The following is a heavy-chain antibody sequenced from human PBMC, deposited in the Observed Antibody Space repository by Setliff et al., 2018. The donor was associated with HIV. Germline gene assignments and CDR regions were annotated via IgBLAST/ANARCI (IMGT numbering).Heavy chain of an antibody. CDR1: GYSISSGYY. CDR3: ASWLWFGELLIDY. V-gene: IGHV4-38-2*01. Sequence: SETLSLTCAVSGYSISSGYYWGWIRQPPGKGLEWIGSIYHSGSTYYNPTLKSRVTISVDTSKNQFSLKLSSVTAADTAVYYCASWLWFGELLIDYWGQGTLVTVSS. J-gene: IGHJ4*02. CDR2: IYHSGST. D-gene: IGHD3-10*01.